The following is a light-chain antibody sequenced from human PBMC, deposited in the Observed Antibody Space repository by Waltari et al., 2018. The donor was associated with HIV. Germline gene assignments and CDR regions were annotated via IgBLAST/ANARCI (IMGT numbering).Light chain of an antibody. CDR3: QSADSSGTLYV. Sequence: SYELTQPPSVSVSPGQTARITCSGDALPQQYAYWYQQKPGQAPVLVIYKDSERPSGIPERFSGSSSGTTVTLTISGVQAEDEADYYCQSADSSGTLYVFGTGTNVTVL. CDR2: KDS. V-gene: IGLV3-25*03. J-gene: IGLJ1*01. CDR1: ALPQQY.